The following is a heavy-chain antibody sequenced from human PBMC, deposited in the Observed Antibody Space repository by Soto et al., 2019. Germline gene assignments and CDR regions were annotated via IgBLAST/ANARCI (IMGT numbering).Heavy chain of an antibody. Sequence: ASVKVSCKASGYTFTSYAMHWARQAHGQRLEWMGWINAGNGNTKYSQKFQGRVTITRDTSASTAYMELSSLRSEDTAVYYCARDFKRYSSPPGPLEYWGLGTLVTVSS. V-gene: IGHV1-3*01. D-gene: IGHD6-13*01. CDR3: ARDFKRYSSPPGPLEY. CDR2: INAGNGNT. CDR1: GYTFTSYA. J-gene: IGHJ4*02.